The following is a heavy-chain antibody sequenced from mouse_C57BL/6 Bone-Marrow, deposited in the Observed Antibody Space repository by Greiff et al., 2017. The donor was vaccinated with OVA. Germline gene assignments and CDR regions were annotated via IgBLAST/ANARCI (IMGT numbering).Heavy chain of an antibody. CDR1: GYTFTSYW. CDR3: ARRSFTTVVFDY. CDR2: IDPNSGGT. Sequence: QVQLQQSGAELVKPGASVKLSCKASGYTFTSYWMHWVTQRPGRGLEWIGRIDPNSGGTTYTEKFKSKATLTVDKPSSTAYMQLSSLTSEDSAVYYCARRSFTTVVFDYWGQGTTLTVSS. D-gene: IGHD1-1*01. V-gene: IGHV1-72*01. J-gene: IGHJ2*01.